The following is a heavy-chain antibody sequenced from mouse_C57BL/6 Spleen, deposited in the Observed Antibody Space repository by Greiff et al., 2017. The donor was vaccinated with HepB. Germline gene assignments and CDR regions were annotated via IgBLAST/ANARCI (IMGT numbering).Heavy chain of an antibody. CDR3: ARPYYCSSLWYFDV. CDR1: GYTFTDYY. Sequence: EVQLQQSGPELVKPGASVKISCKASGYTFTDYYMNWVKQSHGKSLEWIGDINPNNGGTSYNQKFKGKATLTVDKSSSTAYMELRSLTSEDSAVYYCARPYYCSSLWYFDVWSTGTTVTVSS. CDR2: INPNNGGT. D-gene: IGHD1-1*01. V-gene: IGHV1-26*01. J-gene: IGHJ1*03.